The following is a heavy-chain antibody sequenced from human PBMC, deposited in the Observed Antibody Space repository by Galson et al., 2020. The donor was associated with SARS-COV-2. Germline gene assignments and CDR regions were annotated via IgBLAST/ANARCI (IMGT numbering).Heavy chain of an antibody. V-gene: IGHV1-69*06. CDR2: IIPIFGTA. D-gene: IGHD3-3*01. Sequence: SVKVSCKASGGTFSSYAISWVRQAPGQGLEWMGRIIPIFGTANYAQKFQGRVTITADKSTSTAYMELSSLRSEDTAVYYCARDPRPVDFWSGYLIHYGMDVWGQGTTVTVSS. J-gene: IGHJ6*02. CDR1: GGTFSSYA. CDR3: ARDPRPVDFWSGYLIHYGMDV.